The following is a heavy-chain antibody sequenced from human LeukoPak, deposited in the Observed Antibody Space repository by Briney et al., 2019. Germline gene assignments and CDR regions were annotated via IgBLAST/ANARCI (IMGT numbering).Heavy chain of an antibody. CDR3: AREYCGGDCYFDY. J-gene: IGHJ4*02. Sequence: SVKVSCKASGGTFSSYAISWVRQAPGQGLEWMGGIIPIFGTANYAQKSQGRVTITTDESTSTAYMELSSLRSEDTAVYYCAREYCGGDCYFDYWGQGTLVTVSS. D-gene: IGHD2-21*01. V-gene: IGHV1-69*05. CDR2: IIPIFGTA. CDR1: GGTFSSYA.